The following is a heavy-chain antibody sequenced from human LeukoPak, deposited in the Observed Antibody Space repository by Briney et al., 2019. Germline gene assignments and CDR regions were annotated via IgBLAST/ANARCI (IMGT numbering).Heavy chain of an antibody. CDR3: ASSMVRGVMAY. V-gene: IGHV3-48*04. J-gene: IGHJ4*02. D-gene: IGHD3-10*01. Sequence: QTGGSLGLSCAASGFTFSNYAMSWVRQAPGKGLEWVSYISSSSSTIYYADSVKGRFTISRDNAKNSLYLQMNSLRAEDTAVYYCASSMVRGVMAYWGQGTLVTVSS. CDR1: GFTFSNYA. CDR2: ISSSSSTI.